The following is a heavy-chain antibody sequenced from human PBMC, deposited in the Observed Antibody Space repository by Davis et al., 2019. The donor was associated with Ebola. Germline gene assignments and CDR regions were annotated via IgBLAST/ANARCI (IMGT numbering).Heavy chain of an antibody. Sequence: AASVKVSCKASGYTFTGYYMHWVRQAPGQGLEWMGWINPNSGGTNYAQKFQGWVTMTRDTSISTAYMELSRLRSDDTAVYYCARGLPFYIWGSYRDNDAFDIWGQGTMVTVSS. CDR3: ARGLPFYIWGSYRDNDAFDI. V-gene: IGHV1-2*04. CDR2: INPNSGGT. CDR1: GYTFTGYY. D-gene: IGHD3-16*02. J-gene: IGHJ3*02.